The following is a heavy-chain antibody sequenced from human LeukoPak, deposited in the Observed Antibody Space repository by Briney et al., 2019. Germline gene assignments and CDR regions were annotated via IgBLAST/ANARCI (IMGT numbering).Heavy chain of an antibody. D-gene: IGHD3-22*01. CDR3: ARGPGGVVVVIRPL. CDR2: ISYDGSNK. Sequence: GGSLRLSCAASGFTFSSYAMHWVRQAPGKGLEWVAVISYDGSNKYYADSVKGRFTISRDNSKNTLYLQMNSLRAEDTAVYYCARGPGGVVVVIRPLWGQGTLVTVSS. CDR1: GFTFSSYA. V-gene: IGHV3-30-3*01. J-gene: IGHJ4*02.